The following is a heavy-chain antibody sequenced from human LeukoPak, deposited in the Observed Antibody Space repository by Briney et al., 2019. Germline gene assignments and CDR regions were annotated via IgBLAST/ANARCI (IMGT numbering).Heavy chain of an antibody. Sequence: PGGSLGLSCAASGFTFSNYAMSWVRQAPGKGLEWVSGIRGSGGSTYYADSVKGRFTISRDNFKNTVDLQMNSLRGEDTAVYYCAKDRSSSSTYDYWGQGTLVTVSS. J-gene: IGHJ4*02. CDR1: GFTFSNYA. D-gene: IGHD6-6*01. CDR3: AKDRSSSSTYDY. CDR2: IRGSGGST. V-gene: IGHV3-23*01.